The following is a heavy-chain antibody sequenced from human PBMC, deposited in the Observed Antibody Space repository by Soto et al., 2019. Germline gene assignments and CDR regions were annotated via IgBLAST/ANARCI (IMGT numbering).Heavy chain of an antibody. CDR3: ASHPDGDTAMALHYYGMDV. D-gene: IGHD5-18*01. CDR2: IIPIFGTA. Sequence: AASVKVSCKASGGTFSSYAISWVRQAPGQGLEWMGGIIPIFGTANYAQKFQGRVTITADESTSTAYMELSSLRSEDTAVYYCASHPDGDTAMALHYYGMDVWGHGTTVTVSS. J-gene: IGHJ6*02. CDR1: GGTFSSYA. V-gene: IGHV1-69*13.